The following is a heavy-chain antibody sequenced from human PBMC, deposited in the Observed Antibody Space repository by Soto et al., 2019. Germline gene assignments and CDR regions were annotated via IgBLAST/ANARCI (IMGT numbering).Heavy chain of an antibody. V-gene: IGHV3-30-3*01. D-gene: IGHD3-22*01. CDR3: ARDSGYYDSSAMEWFDP. CDR1: GFTFSIYA. Sequence: QVQLVESGGGVVQPGRSLRLSCAASGFTFSIYAMHWVRQAPGKGLEWVAVISYDGSNKYYADSVKGRFTISRDNSKNTLYLQMNSLRAEDTAVYYCARDSGYYDSSAMEWFDPWGQGTLVTVSS. J-gene: IGHJ5*02. CDR2: ISYDGSNK.